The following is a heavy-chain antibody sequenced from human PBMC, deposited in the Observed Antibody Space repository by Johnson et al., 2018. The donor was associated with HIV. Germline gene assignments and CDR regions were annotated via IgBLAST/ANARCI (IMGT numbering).Heavy chain of an antibody. CDR3: AKHGGYSDGPNDAFDM. CDR2: ISYDGSNK. D-gene: IGHD3-22*01. V-gene: IGHV3-30*04. J-gene: IGHJ3*02. Sequence: VQVVESGGGVVQPGRSLTLSCAASGFTFSSYAMHWVRQAPGKGLEWVAVISYDGSNKYYADSVKGRFTISRDNSKNTLYLQMNSLRAEDTAVYYCAKHGGYSDGPNDAFDMWGQGTMVTVSS. CDR1: GFTFSSYA.